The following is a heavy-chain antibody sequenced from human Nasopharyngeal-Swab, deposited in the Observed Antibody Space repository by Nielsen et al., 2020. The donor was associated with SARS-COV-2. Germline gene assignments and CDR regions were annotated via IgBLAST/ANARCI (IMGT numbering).Heavy chain of an antibody. CDR3: ARDYLWSSGYVFDY. J-gene: IGHJ4*02. Sequence: ASVKVSCKASGYTFTSYDINWVRQATGQGLEWMGWMNPNSGNKGYAQKFQGRVTMTRNTSISTAYMELSSLRSEDTAVYYCARDYLWSSGYVFDYWGQGTLVTVSS. D-gene: IGHD3-22*01. CDR2: MNPNSGNK. CDR1: GYTFTSYD. V-gene: IGHV1-8*01.